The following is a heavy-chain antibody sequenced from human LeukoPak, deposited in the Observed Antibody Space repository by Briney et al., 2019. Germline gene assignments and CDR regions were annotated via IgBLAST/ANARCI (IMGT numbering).Heavy chain of an antibody. CDR2: IYYSGST. CDR3: ARVLGVGYSSGWAYYYYYYMDV. J-gene: IGHJ6*03. CDR1: GGSISSSSYY. Sequence: PSETLSLTCTVSGGSISSSSYYWGWIRQPPGKGLEWIGSIYYSGSTYYSPSLKSRVTISVDTSKNQFSLKLSSVTAADTAVYYCARVLGVGYSSGWAYYYYYYMDVWGKGTTVTVSS. V-gene: IGHV4-39*07. D-gene: IGHD6-19*01.